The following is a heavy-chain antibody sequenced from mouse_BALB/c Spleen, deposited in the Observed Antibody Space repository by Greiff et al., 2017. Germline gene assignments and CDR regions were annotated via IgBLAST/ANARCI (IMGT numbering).Heavy chain of an antibody. D-gene: IGHD1-2*01. Sequence: EVQRVESGPELVKPGASVKISCKASGYSFTGYFMNWVMQSHGKSLEWIGRINPYNGDTFYNQKFKGKATLTVDKSSSTAHMELRSLASEDSAVYYCAKDYGLYYFDYWGQGTTLTVSS. CDR1: GYSFTGYF. CDR3: AKDYGLYYFDY. V-gene: IGHV1-20*02. J-gene: IGHJ2*01. CDR2: INPYNGDT.